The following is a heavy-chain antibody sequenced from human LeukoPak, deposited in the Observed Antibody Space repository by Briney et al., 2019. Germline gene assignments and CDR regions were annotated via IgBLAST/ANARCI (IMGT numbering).Heavy chain of an antibody. D-gene: IGHD2-2*01. Sequence: PSETLSLTCAVYGGSFSGYYWSWVRQPPGKGLEWIGEINHSGSTNYNPSLKSRVTISVDTSKNQFSLKLSSVTAADTAVYYCAGGLVVVVPAATHPSHYDYWGQGTLVTVSS. CDR2: INHSGST. CDR3: AGGLVVVVPAATHPSHYDY. CDR1: GGSFSGYY. V-gene: IGHV4-34*01. J-gene: IGHJ4*02.